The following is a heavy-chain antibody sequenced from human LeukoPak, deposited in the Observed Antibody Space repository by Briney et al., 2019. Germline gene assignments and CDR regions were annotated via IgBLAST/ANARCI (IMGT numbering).Heavy chain of an antibody. D-gene: IGHD2-21*02. V-gene: IGHV3-33*01. Sequence: GGSLRLSCAASGFTFSSYGMHWDRQAPGKGLEWVAIIWYDGSNKYYTDSVKGRFTISRDNSKNMLYLQMSSLRAEDTAVYYCARGGMTANNIDYWGQGTLVTVSS. CDR1: GFTFSSYG. CDR3: ARGGMTANNIDY. J-gene: IGHJ4*02. CDR2: IWYDGSNK.